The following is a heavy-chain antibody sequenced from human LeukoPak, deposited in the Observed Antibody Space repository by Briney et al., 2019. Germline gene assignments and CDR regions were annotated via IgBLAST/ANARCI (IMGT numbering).Heavy chain of an antibody. Sequence: PGGSLRLSCAASGFTFNVYSVNWVRQAPGKGLEWVSYISGTGSTIYYADSVNGRFTISRDNSKNTLYLQMNSLRAEDTALYYCANAWYPDSSAPGYWGQGTLVTVSS. D-gene: IGHD3-10*01. V-gene: IGHV3-48*01. CDR2: ISGTGSTI. CDR1: GFTFNVYS. CDR3: ANAWYPDSSAPGY. J-gene: IGHJ4*02.